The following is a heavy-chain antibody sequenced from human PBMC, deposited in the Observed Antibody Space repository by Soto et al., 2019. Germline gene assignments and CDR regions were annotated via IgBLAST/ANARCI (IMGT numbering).Heavy chain of an antibody. CDR1: GYTFTGYY. D-gene: IGHD1-7*01. J-gene: IGHJ5*02. CDR3: ARDISKRLELRGVWFDP. V-gene: IGHV1-2*04. Sequence: GASVKVSCKASGYTFTGYYMHWVRQAPGQGLEWMGWINPNSGGTNYAQRFQGWITMTRDTSISTAHMELSRLRSDDTAVYYCARDISKRLELRGVWFDPWGQGTLVTVSS. CDR2: INPNSGGT.